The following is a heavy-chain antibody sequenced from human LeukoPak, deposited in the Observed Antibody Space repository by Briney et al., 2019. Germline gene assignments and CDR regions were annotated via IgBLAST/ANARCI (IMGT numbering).Heavy chain of an antibody. CDR3: ARERITMIVVVNGPFDY. CDR2: IYTSGST. CDR1: GGSISSGSYY. V-gene: IGHV4-61*02. Sequence: SQTLSLTCTVSGGSISSGSYYWSWIRQPAGKGLEWIGRIYTSGSTNYNPSLKSRVTISVDTSKNQFSLKLSSVTAADTAVYYCARERITMIVVVNGPFDYWAREPWSPSPQ. J-gene: IGHJ4*02. D-gene: IGHD3-22*01.